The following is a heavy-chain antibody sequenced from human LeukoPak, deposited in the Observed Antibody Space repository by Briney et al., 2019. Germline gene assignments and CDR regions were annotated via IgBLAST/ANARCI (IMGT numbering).Heavy chain of an antibody. Sequence: GGSLRLSCAASGFTFSSYAMHWVRQAPGKGLEWVAVISYDGSNKYYADSVKGRFTISRDNSKNTLYLQMNSLRAEDTAVYYCARDQYDFNPFGMDVWGQGTTVTVSS. D-gene: IGHD3-3*01. CDR2: ISYDGSNK. CDR1: GFTFSSYA. CDR3: ARDQYDFNPFGMDV. V-gene: IGHV3-30-3*01. J-gene: IGHJ6*02.